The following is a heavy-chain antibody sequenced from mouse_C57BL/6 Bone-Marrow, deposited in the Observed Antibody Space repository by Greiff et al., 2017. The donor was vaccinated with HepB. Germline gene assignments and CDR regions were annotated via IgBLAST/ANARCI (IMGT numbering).Heavy chain of an antibody. Sequence: QVQLQQSGAELVRPGASVTLSCKASGYTFTDYEMHWVKQTPVHGLEWIGAIDPETGGTAYNQKFKGKATLTADKSSSTAYMELRSLTSEDSAVYYCTRSGGYYTWFAYWGQGTLVTVSA. CDR1: GYTFTDYE. CDR3: TRSGGYYTWFAY. CDR2: IDPETGGT. D-gene: IGHD2-3*01. J-gene: IGHJ3*01. V-gene: IGHV1-15*01.